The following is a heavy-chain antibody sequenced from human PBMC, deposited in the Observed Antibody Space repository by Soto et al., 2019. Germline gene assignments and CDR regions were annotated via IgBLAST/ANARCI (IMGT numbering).Heavy chain of an antibody. J-gene: IGHJ5*02. CDR1: EFTFSSNA. Sequence: GGSLRLSCAASEFTFSSNAMHLVSQAPGKGLEWVSGITGSGSTTFYADSVKGRFTISRDNSKNTLYLHMSSLRAEDTAIYYCAKDFTAYLSSWFHLWGQGTLVT. CDR3: AKDFTAYLSSWFHL. CDR2: ITGSGSTT. D-gene: IGHD6-13*01. V-gene: IGHV3-23*01.